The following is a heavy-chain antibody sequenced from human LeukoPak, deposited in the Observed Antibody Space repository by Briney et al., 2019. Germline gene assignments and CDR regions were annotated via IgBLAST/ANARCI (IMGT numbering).Heavy chain of an antibody. D-gene: IGHD3-10*01. Sequence: PSGPLSLTCTASGGSIISYYWSWIRRPAGKGLEWIGRIYTSGGTNYNPSLKSRVTMSVDTSKNQFSPKLSSVTAADTAVYYCARDHPETMVRGVIITDSFDHWGQGTLVTVSS. J-gene: IGHJ5*02. V-gene: IGHV4-4*07. CDR2: IYTSGGT. CDR3: ARDHPETMVRGVIITDSFDH. CDR1: GGSIISYY.